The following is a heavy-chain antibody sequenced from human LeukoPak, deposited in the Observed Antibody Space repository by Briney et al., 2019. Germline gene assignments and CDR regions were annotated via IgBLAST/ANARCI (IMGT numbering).Heavy chain of an antibody. D-gene: IGHD5-18*01. CDR1: GYTFTNYY. CDR3: ARGYSYGYGDH. CDR2: INPSGGGT. V-gene: IGHV1-46*01. Sequence: ASVKVSCKASGYTFTNYYMHWVRQAPGQGLEWMGVINPSGGGTRYAQKFQGRVTITRDTSTSTVYMDLSSLRSEDTAVYYCARGYSYGYGDHWGQGTLVTVSS. J-gene: IGHJ4*02.